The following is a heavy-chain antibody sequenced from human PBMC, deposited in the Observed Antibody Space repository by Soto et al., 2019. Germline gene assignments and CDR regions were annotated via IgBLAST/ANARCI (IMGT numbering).Heavy chain of an antibody. V-gene: IGHV3-21*01. Sequence: ESGGGLVKPGGSLRLSCAASGFTFSSYSMNWVRQAPGKGLEWVSSISSSSSYIYYADSVKGRFTISRDNAKNSLYLQMNSLRAEDTAVYYCARGGIGCSGGSCYSNYYGMDVWGQGTTVTVSS. D-gene: IGHD2-15*01. CDR2: ISSSSSYI. CDR1: GFTFSSYS. J-gene: IGHJ6*02. CDR3: ARGGIGCSGGSCYSNYYGMDV.